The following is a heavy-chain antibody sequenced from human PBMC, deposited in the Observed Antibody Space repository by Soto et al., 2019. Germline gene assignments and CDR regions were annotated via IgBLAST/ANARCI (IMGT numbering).Heavy chain of an antibody. J-gene: IGHJ4*02. D-gene: IGHD3-22*01. CDR1: GFTFGDYA. Sequence: GGSLRLSCTASGFTFGDYAMSWVRQAPGKGLEWVGFIRSKAYGGTTEYAASVKGRFTISRDDSKSIAYLQMNSLKTEDTAVYYCTRDSSGYDPLYYFDYWGQGTLVTVS. V-gene: IGHV3-49*04. CDR2: IRSKAYGGTT. CDR3: TRDSSGYDPLYYFDY.